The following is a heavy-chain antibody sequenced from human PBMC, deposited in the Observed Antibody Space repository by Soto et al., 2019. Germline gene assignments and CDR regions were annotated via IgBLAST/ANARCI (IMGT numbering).Heavy chain of an antibody. V-gene: IGHV1-46*01. D-gene: IGHD6-6*01. J-gene: IGHJ5*02. CDR1: GYPLSTYY. CDR2: INPSGGST. Sequence: SVKVSCKASGYPLSTYYMHWVRQAPGQGLEWMGMINPSGGSTSYAQKFQGRVTMTSDTSTSTVYMELSSLRSEDTALYYCATLSTSQGLDPWGQGTLVTVS. CDR3: ATLSTSQGLDP.